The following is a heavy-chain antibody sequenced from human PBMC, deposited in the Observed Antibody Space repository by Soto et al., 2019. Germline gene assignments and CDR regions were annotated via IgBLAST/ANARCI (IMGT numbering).Heavy chain of an antibody. CDR1: GGSISSGGYY. CDR3: ARGVDIVATNYYYGMDV. J-gene: IGHJ6*02. CDR2: IYYSGST. D-gene: IGHD5-12*01. Sequence: SDTLSLTCAVSGGSISSGGYYWSWIRQPPGKGLEWIGYIYYSGSTNYNPSLKSRVTISVDTSKNQFSLKLSSVTAADTAVYYCARGVDIVATNYYYGMDVWGQGTTVT. V-gene: IGHV4-61*08.